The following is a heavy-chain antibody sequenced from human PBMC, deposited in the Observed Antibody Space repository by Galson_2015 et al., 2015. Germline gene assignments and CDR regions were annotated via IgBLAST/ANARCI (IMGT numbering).Heavy chain of an antibody. CDR2: INHSGST. Sequence: ETLSLTCAVYGGSFSGYYWSWIRQPPGKGLEWIGEINHSGSTNYNPSLKSRVTISVDTSKNQFSLKLSSVTAADTAVYYCARPTPDWGDAFDIWGQGTMVTVSS. D-gene: IGHD3/OR15-3a*01. J-gene: IGHJ3*02. V-gene: IGHV4-34*01. CDR3: ARPTPDWGDAFDI. CDR1: GGSFSGYY.